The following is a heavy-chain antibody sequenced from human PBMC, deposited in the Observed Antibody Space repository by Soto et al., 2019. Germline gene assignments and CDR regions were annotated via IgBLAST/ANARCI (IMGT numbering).Heavy chain of an antibody. CDR2: INPSDGST. CDR3: VFESKTAPFDY. Sequence: ASVKVSCKASGYTFTSHYLHWVRQAPGQGLEWMGVINPSDGSTSYADSVKGRFAISRDNAKNSLYLQMNSLRAEDTAVYYCVFESKTAPFDYWGQGTLVTVSS. D-gene: IGHD2-21*02. J-gene: IGHJ4*02. CDR1: GYTFTSHY. V-gene: IGHV1-46*04.